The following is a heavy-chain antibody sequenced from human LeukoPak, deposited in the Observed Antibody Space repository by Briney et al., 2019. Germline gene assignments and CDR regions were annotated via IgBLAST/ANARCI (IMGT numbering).Heavy chain of an antibody. CDR1: GYTFTGYY. V-gene: IGHV1-2*02. Sequence: ASVKVSCKASGYTFTGYYMHWVRQPPGQGLEWMGWINPNSGGTNYAQKFQGRVTMTRDTSISTAYMELSRLRSDDTAVYYCARVVSSSWYYFDYWGQGTLVTVSS. CDR3: ARVVSSSWYYFDY. CDR2: INPNSGGT. D-gene: IGHD6-13*01. J-gene: IGHJ4*02.